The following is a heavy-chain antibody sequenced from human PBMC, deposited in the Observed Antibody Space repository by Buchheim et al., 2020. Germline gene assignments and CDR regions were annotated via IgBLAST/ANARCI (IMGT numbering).Heavy chain of an antibody. CDR2: IYYSGST. J-gene: IGHJ6*02. CDR1: GGSISSGGYY. CDR3: ARRTPITYGSGSHHYYYYGMDV. V-gene: IGHV4-31*03. D-gene: IGHD3-10*01. Sequence: QVQLQESGPGLVKPSQTLSLTCTVSGGSISSGGYYWSWIRQHPGKGLEWIGYIYYSGSTYYNPSLKSRVTLSVDTSKHQFSLKLSSVTAADTAVYYCARRTPITYGSGSHHYYYYGMDVWGQGTT.